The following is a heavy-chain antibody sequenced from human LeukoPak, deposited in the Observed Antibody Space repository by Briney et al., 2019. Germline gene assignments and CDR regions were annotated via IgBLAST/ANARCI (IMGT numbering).Heavy chain of an antibody. CDR3: ARDQDGFDP. D-gene: IGHD2-15*01. CDR2: IYYSGST. CDR1: GGSISSYY. J-gene: IGHJ5*02. Sequence: SETLSLTCTVSGGSISSYYWSWIRQPPGKGLEWIGYIYYSGSTNYNPSLKSRVTISVDTSKNQFSLKLSSVTAADTAVYYCARDQDGFDPWGQGTLVTVSS. V-gene: IGHV4-59*12.